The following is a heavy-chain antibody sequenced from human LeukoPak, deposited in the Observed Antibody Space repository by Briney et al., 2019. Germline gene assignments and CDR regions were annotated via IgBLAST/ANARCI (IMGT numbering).Heavy chain of an antibody. J-gene: IGHJ3*02. D-gene: IGHD4-23*01. CDR2: INPNSGGT. V-gene: IGHV1-2*02. Sequence: GASVKVSCKASVYSFTGYYMHWVRQAPGQGLEWMGWINPNSGGTNYAQKFQGRVTMTRDTSISTAYLELSRLRSDDTAVYYCAREGGGNSFFVAFDIWGQGTMVTVSS. CDR3: AREGGGNSFFVAFDI. CDR1: VYSFTGYY.